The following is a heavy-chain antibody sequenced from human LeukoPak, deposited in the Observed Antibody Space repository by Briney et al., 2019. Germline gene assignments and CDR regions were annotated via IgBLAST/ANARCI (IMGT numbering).Heavy chain of an antibody. Sequence: SETLSLTCTVSGGSISSSSYYWGWIRQPPGKGLEWIGTIYYSGTTYYNPSLKSRVTISADTSKNHFSLKLSSVTAADTAVYHCARDRYCSSTSCYYWFDPWGQGTLVTVSS. V-gene: IGHV4-39*02. D-gene: IGHD2-2*01. CDR1: GGSISSSSYY. CDR3: ARDRYCSSTSCYYWFDP. CDR2: IYYSGTT. J-gene: IGHJ5*02.